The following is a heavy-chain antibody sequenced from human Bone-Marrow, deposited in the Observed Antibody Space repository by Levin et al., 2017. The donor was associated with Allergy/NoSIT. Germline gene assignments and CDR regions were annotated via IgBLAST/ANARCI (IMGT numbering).Heavy chain of an antibody. CDR1: GGSVSSYN. J-gene: IGHJ4*02. Sequence: SQTLSLTCSVSGGSVSSYNWNWIRQPPGKGLEWIGYVHDSGDTNYNPSLKSRVSISLDTSKNQFSLKLNSVTTADTAVYYCAREWELLSYFDYWGQGALVTVSS. CDR3: AREWELLSYFDY. D-gene: IGHD1-26*01. V-gene: IGHV4-59*02. CDR2: VHDSGDT.